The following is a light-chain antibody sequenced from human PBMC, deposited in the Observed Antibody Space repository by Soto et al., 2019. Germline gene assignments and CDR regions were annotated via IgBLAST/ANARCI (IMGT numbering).Light chain of an antibody. CDR1: QSVSSSY. CDR3: QPYGSSPT. J-gene: IGKJ5*01. V-gene: IGKV3D-20*01. Sequence: EIVLTQSPATLSLSPGERATLSCGASQSVSSSYLPWYQQKPGLAPRLLIYDASSRATGIPDRFNCSDSGTDVTLTINRLEPEDFAVYYCQPYGSSPTFGRGTLLEIQ. CDR2: DAS.